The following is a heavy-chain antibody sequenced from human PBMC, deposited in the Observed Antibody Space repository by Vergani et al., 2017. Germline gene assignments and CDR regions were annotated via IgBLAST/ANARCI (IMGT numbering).Heavy chain of an antibody. CDR1: GGSFTSYH. Sequence: QVQLQQWGGGLLKPSETLSLTCVVNGGSFTSYHWPWIRQSPGEGLEWVGDIDHTGRPDYNPSLKSRLTMSVDKSRNQFSLTLNSVTATDTAIYFCARENTETNGHLYYYYYMDVWGQGTAVTVS. CDR2: IDHTGRP. CDR3: ARENTETNGHLYYYYYMDV. D-gene: IGHD4-11*01. J-gene: IGHJ6*03. V-gene: IGHV4-34*01.